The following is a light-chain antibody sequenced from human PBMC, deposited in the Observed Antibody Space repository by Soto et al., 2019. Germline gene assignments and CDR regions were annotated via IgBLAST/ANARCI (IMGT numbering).Light chain of an antibody. J-gene: IGKJ1*01. CDR1: QSVSSN. V-gene: IGKV3-15*01. CDR2: GAS. CDR3: QQYNNWPQT. Sequence: EMVLTQSPGTLSLSPGGRPTLSCRASQSVSSNLAWYQQKPGQAPRLLIYGASTRATGIPARFSGSGSGTEFTLTISSLQSEDFAVYYCQQYNNWPQTFGQGTKVDI.